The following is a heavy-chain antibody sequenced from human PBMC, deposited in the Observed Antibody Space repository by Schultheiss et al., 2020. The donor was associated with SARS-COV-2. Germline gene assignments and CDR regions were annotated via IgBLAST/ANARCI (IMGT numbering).Heavy chain of an antibody. D-gene: IGHD4-17*01. CDR1: GYTFTSYD. J-gene: IGHJ4*02. CDR3: ARVPTSATTKDDY. Sequence: ASVKVSCKASGYTFTSYDINWVRQATGQGLEWMGWMNPNSGGTNYAQKFQGRVTMTRDTSISTAYMELSRLRSDDTAVYYCARVPTSATTKDDYWGQGTLVTVSS. V-gene: IGHV1-2*02. CDR2: MNPNSGGT.